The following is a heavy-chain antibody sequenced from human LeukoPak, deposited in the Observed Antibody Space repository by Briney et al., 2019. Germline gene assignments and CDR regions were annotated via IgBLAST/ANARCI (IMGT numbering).Heavy chain of an antibody. CDR3: ARHYKREPYYMDV. J-gene: IGHJ6*03. CDR1: GGSISSSSYY. CDR2: IYYSGST. D-gene: IGHD1-14*01. V-gene: IGHV4-39*01. Sequence: SETLSLTCTVSGGSISSSSYYWGWIRQPPGKGLEWIGSIYYSGSTYYDPSLKSRVTISVDTSKNQFSLKLSSVTAADTAVYYCARHYKREPYYMDVWGKGTTVTVSS.